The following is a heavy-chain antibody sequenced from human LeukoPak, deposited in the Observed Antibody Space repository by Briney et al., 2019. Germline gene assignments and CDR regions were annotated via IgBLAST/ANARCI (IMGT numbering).Heavy chain of an antibody. CDR2: IWYDGSNK. J-gene: IGHJ4*02. CDR3: ARYVGGGNSGGFDY. CDR1: GFTFSNYG. Sequence: GGSLRLSCAVSGFTFSNYGMYWVRQAPGKGLEWVAVIWYDGSNKYYADSVKGRFSISRDNSKNTLYLQMNSLRAEDTAVYYCARYVGGGNSGGFDYWGQGTLVIVSS. D-gene: IGHD4-23*01. V-gene: IGHV3-33*01.